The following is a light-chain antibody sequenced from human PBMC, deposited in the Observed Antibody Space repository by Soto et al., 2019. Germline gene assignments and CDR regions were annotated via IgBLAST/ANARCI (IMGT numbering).Light chain of an antibody. CDR1: SGDVGGYNY. J-gene: IGLJ2*01. V-gene: IGLV2-14*01. Sequence: QSVLTQPRSVSGSPGQSVTISCTGASGDVGGYNYVSWYQQHPGKAPKLMIYEVSNRPSGVSNRFSGSKSGNTASLTISGLQAEDDADYYCSSCTSSSTLVFGGGTKVTVL. CDR3: SSCTSSSTLV. CDR2: EVS.